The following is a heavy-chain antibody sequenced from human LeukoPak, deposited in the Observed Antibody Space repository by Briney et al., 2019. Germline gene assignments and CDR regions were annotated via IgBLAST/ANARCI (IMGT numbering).Heavy chain of an antibody. J-gene: IGHJ4*02. CDR2: ISAYNGNT. D-gene: IGHD4-23*01. Sequence: ASVKVSCKASGYTFTSYGISWVRQAPGQGVGWMGWISAYNGNTNYAQKLQGRVTMTTDTSTSTAYMELRSLRSDDTAVYYCARAPVASHYFDYWGQGTLVTVSS. CDR1: GYTFTSYG. CDR3: ARAPVASHYFDY. V-gene: IGHV1-18*01.